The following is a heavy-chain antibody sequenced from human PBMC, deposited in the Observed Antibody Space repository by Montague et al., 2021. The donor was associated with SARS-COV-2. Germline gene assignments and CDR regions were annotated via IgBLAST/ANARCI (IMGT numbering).Heavy chain of an antibody. CDR2: IYYSGST. D-gene: IGHD3-16*01. CDR1: GGSISSSIYD. V-gene: IGHV4-39*07. CDR3: ARVGGRRPGTLAGIDA. J-gene: IGHJ5*01. Sequence: SETLSLTCTVSGGSISSSIYDWGWLRQPPGKGLEWIGSIYYSGSTYYNPSLKSRVTISVDTSKNQFSLKLSSVTAADTAVYYCARVGGRRPGTLAGIDAWGQGTLVTVSS.